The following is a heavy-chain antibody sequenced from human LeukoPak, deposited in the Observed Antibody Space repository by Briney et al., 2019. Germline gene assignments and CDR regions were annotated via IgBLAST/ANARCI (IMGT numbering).Heavy chain of an antibody. V-gene: IGHV3-74*01. Sequence: PGGSLRLSCAASGFTFSSYWMHWARQAPGKGLVWVSRINSDGSSTSYADSVKGRFTISRDNAKNTLYLQMNSLRAEDTAVYYCARGTLAPYYYGMDVWGQGTTVTVSS. J-gene: IGHJ6*02. CDR1: GFTFSSYW. CDR3: ARGTLAPYYYGMDV. D-gene: IGHD3-10*01. CDR2: INSDGSST.